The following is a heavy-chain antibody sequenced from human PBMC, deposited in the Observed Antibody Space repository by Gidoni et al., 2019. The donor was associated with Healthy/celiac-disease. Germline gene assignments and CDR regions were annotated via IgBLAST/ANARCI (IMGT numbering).Heavy chain of an antibody. J-gene: IGHJ4*02. D-gene: IGHD2-15*01. CDR1: GFPFRSYA. CDR3: AREHGSGGSCYVDY. CDR2: RSYDGSNK. V-gene: IGHV3-30-3*01. Sequence: QVQLVESGGGVVQPGRSLSLSCAASGFPFRSYAMHWVRQAPGKGLEWVAVRSYDGSNKYYADSVKGRFTISRDNAKNTLYLQMNSLRAEDTAVYYCAREHGSGGSCYVDYWGQGTLVTVSS.